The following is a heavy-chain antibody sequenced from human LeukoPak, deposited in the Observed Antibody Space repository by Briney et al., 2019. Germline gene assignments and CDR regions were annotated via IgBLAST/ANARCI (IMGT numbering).Heavy chain of an antibody. D-gene: IGHD1-14*01. CDR3: ARDLGAITSYGMDV. CDR1: GFTSIAYA. V-gene: IGHV3-23*01. Sequence: GGSLRLSCVGSGFTSIAYALTWARQAPGKGLEWVSGISGGGVTTYYADSVKGRFTISRDYSKNTLYLQMNSLRAEDTAVYYCARDLGAITSYGMDVWGQGTTVTVSS. J-gene: IGHJ6*02. CDR2: ISGGGVTT.